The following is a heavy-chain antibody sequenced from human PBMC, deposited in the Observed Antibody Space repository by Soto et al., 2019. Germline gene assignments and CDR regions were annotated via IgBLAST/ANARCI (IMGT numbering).Heavy chain of an antibody. J-gene: IGHJ5*02. CDR1: GDSIISSDFY. D-gene: IGHD3-3*02. Sequence: LSLTCTVSGDSIISSDFYWGWVRQPPGKGLEWIGSIFYLGSSYYNPSLKSRVTMSVDTSKNQFSLRLRSVTAADTALYFCARHSLALRKNNWFDPGGQGIMVTVSS. CDR3: ARHSLALRKNNWFDP. V-gene: IGHV4-39*01. CDR2: IFYLGSS.